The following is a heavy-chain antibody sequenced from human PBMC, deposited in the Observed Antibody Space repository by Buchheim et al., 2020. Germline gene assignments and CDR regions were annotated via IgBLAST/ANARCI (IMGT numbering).Heavy chain of an antibody. CDR2: SSGSGSGT. V-gene: IGHV3-23*01. D-gene: IGHD2-2*01. J-gene: IGHJ6*02. CDR1: GFTFSNYG. Sequence: EVQLLESGGGLVQPGGSLRLSCAASGFTFSNYGMSWVRQAPGKGLQWVSDSSGSGSGTHYADSVSGLFTISRDNSKNTLYLQMNSLRAEDTAVYYCARNRFGNCTSASCSYYGGMDVWGQGTT. CDR3: ARNRFGNCTSASCSYYGGMDV.